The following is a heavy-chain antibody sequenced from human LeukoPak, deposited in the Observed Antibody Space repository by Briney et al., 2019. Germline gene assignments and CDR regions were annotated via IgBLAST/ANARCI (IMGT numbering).Heavy chain of an antibody. V-gene: IGHV1-69*05. J-gene: IGHJ3*02. CDR3: AREQRWYQRHGAFDI. Sequence: SVKVSCKASGGTFSSYAISWVPQAPGQGLEWMGRIIPIFGTANYAQKFQGRVTITTDESTSTAYMELSSLRSEDTAVYYCAREQRWYQRHGAFDIWGQGTMVTVSS. CDR2: IIPIFGTA. D-gene: IGHD2-15*01. CDR1: GGTFSSYA.